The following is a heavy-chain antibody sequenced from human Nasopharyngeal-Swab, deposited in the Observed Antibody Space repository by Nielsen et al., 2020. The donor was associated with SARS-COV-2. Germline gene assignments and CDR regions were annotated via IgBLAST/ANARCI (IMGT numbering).Heavy chain of an antibody. D-gene: IGHD6-13*01. Sequence: GESLKISCAASGFTFSSYGMHWVRQAQGKGLEWVAVISYDGSNKYYADSVKGRFTISRDNSKNTLYLQMNSLRAEDTAVYYCARDHDGSSWQSPPTADSWGQGTLVTVSS. CDR3: ARDHDGSSWQSPPTADS. V-gene: IGHV3-30*03. J-gene: IGHJ5*02. CDR1: GFTFSSYG. CDR2: ISYDGSNK.